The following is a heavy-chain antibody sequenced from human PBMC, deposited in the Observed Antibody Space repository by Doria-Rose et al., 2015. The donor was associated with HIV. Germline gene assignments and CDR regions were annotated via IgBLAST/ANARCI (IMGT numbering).Heavy chain of an antibody. Sequence: VQLVQSGGGLVQPGRSLRLSCVGSGFSFESYAMHWVRLAPGKGLEWVAGISWDSAAKGSADSVEGRFTISRHSAKKSVYLEMRSLRPEDTAFYYCAKAPIIGPKYYFYMDVWGKGTSVTVSS. D-gene: IGHD3-3*01. CDR1: GFSFESYA. J-gene: IGHJ6*03. V-gene: IGHV3-9*01. CDR3: AKAPIIGPKYYFYMDV. CDR2: ISWDSAAK.